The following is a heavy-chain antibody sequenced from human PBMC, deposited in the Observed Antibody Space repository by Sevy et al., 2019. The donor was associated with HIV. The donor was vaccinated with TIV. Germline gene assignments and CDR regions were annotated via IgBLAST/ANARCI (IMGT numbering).Heavy chain of an antibody. D-gene: IGHD6-19*01. J-gene: IGHJ3*01. Sequence: GGSLRLSCVASGFTFSTYDMTWIRQAPGKGLEWVSSVSGTGGSTYYADPVKGRFTISRDNSKNTLNLFMNSLRAEDSAVYYCTKYASTGWLSAFDFWGQGTTVSVSS. V-gene: IGHV3-23*01. CDR2: VSGTGGST. CDR3: TKYASTGWLSAFDF. CDR1: GFTFSTYD.